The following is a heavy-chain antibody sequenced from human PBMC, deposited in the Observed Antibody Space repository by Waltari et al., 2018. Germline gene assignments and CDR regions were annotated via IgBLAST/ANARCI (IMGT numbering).Heavy chain of an antibody. CDR3: ARSVSSRYGEEYYYYGMDV. D-gene: IGHD6-13*01. J-gene: IGHJ6*02. V-gene: IGHV3-48*03. CDR2: ISSSGSTI. Sequence: EVQLVESGGGLVQPGGSLGLSCAASGITFSSYELNWVRKAPGKGLEWVSYISSSGSTIYYADSVKGRFTISRDNAKNSLYLQMNSLRAEDTAVYYCARSVSSRYGEEYYYYGMDVWGQGTTVTVSS. CDR1: GITFSSYE.